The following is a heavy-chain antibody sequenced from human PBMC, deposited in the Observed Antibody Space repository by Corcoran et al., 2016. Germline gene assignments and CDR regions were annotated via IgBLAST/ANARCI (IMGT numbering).Heavy chain of an antibody. CDR2: INHSGST. Sequence: QVQLQQWGAGLLKPSETLSLTCAVYGGSFSGYYWSWIRQPPGKGLEWIGEINHSGSTNYNPSLKSRVTISVDTSKNQFSLKLSSVTAADTAVYYCAGCHSSGYDYWGQGTLVTVSS. CDR1: GGSFSGYY. J-gene: IGHJ4*02. V-gene: IGHV4-34*01. D-gene: IGHD6-19*01. CDR3: AGCHSSGYDY.